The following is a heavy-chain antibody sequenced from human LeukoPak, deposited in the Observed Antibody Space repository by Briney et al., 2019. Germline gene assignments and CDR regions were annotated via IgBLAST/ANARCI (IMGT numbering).Heavy chain of an antibody. J-gene: IGHJ6*03. V-gene: IGHV1-2*02. Sequence: GASVKVSCKASGYTFTGYYMHWVRQAPGQGLEWMGWINPNSGDTNYAQKFQGRVTMTRDTSISTAYMELSSLRSDDTAVYYCARAPITMVRGIKTKNYYYYMDVWGKGTTVTISS. CDR1: GYTFTGYY. D-gene: IGHD3-10*01. CDR3: ARAPITMVRGIKTKNYYYYMDV. CDR2: INPNSGDT.